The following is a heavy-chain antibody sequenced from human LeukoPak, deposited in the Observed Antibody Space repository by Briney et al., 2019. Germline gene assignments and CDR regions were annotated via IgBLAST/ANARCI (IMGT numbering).Heavy chain of an antibody. Sequence: ISCKTSDFNCIIYWIGWMRQSPGKGLEGMGNLSPSYSRTSYSASVQGHVTIGADQSINTPCVQWKSLCTSGSATCYCARQSRGLQRWFDPWGQGTRVTVSA. CDR1: DFNCIIYW. V-gene: IGHV5-51*01. CDR2: LSPSYSRT. D-gene: IGHD1-1*01. CDR3: ARQSRGLQRWFDP. J-gene: IGHJ5*02.